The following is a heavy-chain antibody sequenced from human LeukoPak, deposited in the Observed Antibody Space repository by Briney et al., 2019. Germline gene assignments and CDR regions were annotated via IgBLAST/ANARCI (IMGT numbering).Heavy chain of an antibody. J-gene: IGHJ5*02. CDR2: IIPIFGTA. D-gene: IGHD3-3*01. Sequence: ASVKVSCKASGGTFSSYAISWVRQAPGQGLEWMGGIIPIFGTANYAQKFQGRVAITMDESTSTAYMELSSLRSEDTAVYYCARGGAYYDFWSGYFGGFDPWGQGTLVTVSS. CDR1: GGTFSSYA. CDR3: ARGGAYYDFWSGYFGGFDP. V-gene: IGHV1-69*05.